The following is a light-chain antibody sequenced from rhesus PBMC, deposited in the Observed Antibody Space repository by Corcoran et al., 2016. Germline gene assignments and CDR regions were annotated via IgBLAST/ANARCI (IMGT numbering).Light chain of an antibody. CDR3: QQGYSTPRT. CDR2: AAS. Sequence: DIQMSQSPSSLSASVGDTVTITCRASQGISNALAWYQQQPVKAPKLLIYAASSLESGVPTRFSGRRSGTDFTLPISRLQPEDFATYYCQQGYSTPRTFGGGTKVELK. J-gene: IGKJ4*01. V-gene: IGKV1-33*02. CDR1: QGISNA.